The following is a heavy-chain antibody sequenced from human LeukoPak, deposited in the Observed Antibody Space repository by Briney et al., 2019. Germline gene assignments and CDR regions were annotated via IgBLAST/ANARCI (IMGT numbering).Heavy chain of an antibody. CDR1: GYTFTSYG. Sequence: ASVKVSCKASGYTFTSYGISWVRQAPGQGLEWMGWISAYNGNTNYAQKLQGRVTMTTDTSTSTAYMELRSLRSDDTAVYYCARRINNWNDAGAFDIWGQGTMVTVSS. J-gene: IGHJ3*02. D-gene: IGHD1-1*01. CDR3: ARRINNWNDAGAFDI. CDR2: ISAYNGNT. V-gene: IGHV1-18*01.